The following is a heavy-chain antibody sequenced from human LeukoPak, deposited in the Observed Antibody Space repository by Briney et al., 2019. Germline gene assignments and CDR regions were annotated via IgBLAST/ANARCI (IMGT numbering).Heavy chain of an antibody. D-gene: IGHD3-3*01. Sequence: GGSPRLSCAASGFIFSNSGMNWVRQAPGKGLEWVSTISGSGDSTYYADSVKGRFTTSRDNSKNTLYLQMNSLRAEDTAVYFCAKGAYYADWGQGTLVTVSS. CDR1: GFIFSNSG. V-gene: IGHV3-23*01. CDR2: ISGSGDST. CDR3: AKGAYYAD. J-gene: IGHJ1*01.